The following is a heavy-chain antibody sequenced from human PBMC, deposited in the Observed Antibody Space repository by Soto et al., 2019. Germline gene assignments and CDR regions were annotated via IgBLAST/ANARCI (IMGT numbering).Heavy chain of an antibody. J-gene: IGHJ4*02. Sequence: ASVKVSCKASGYTFTSYGISWVRPAPGQGLEWMGWISAYNGNTNYAQKLQGRVTMTTDTSTSTAYMELSSLRSEDTAVYYCARDRLDYDSSGYYYFDYWGQGTLVTVSS. V-gene: IGHV1-18*01. D-gene: IGHD3-22*01. CDR1: GYTFTSYG. CDR3: ARDRLDYDSSGYYYFDY. CDR2: ISAYNGNT.